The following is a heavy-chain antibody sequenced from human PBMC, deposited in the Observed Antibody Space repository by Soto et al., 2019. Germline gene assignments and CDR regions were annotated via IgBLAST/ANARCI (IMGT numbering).Heavy chain of an antibody. J-gene: IGHJ3*02. CDR2: VSRSGAAT. V-gene: IGHV3-23*04. Sequence: EVPLVESGGGLVQPGGSLRLSCAASGFTLSAYAMSWVRQAPGKGLEWVSTVSRSGAATYYADSVKGRFTISRDTSKNMVFLQLNSLRAEDTAVFYCAKDYFGDSDAFDIWGQGTMVTVSS. CDR3: AKDYFGDSDAFDI. CDR1: GFTLSAYA. D-gene: IGHD2-21*01.